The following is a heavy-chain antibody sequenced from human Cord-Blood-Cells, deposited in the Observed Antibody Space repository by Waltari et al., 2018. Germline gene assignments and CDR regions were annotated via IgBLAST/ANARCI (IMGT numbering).Heavy chain of an antibody. CDR2: INHSGST. V-gene: IGHV4-34*01. Sequence: QVQLQQWGAGLLKPSETLSLTCAVYVGSFSGYYWSWIRQPPGKGLEWIGEINHSGSTNYNPSLKSRVTISVDTSKNQFSLKLSSVTAADTAVYYCARAVRLAWLVNNWFDPWGQGTLVTVSS. CDR3: ARAVRLAWLVNNWFDP. D-gene: IGHD6-19*01. CDR1: VGSFSGYY. J-gene: IGHJ5*02.